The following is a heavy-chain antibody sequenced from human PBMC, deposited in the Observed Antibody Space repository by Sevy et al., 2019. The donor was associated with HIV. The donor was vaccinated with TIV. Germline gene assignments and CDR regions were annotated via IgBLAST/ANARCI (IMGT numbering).Heavy chain of an antibody. Sequence: GGSLRLPCAASGFTFSSYSMTWVRQAPGKGLEWVSSISSSSTYIFYADSVKGRFTISRDNAKNSLYLQMNTLRAEDSALYYCARGQNGKYDYWGQGTLVTVSS. CDR1: GFTFSSYS. CDR2: ISSSSTYI. V-gene: IGHV3-21*01. CDR3: ARGQNGKYDY. J-gene: IGHJ4*02. D-gene: IGHD1-1*01.